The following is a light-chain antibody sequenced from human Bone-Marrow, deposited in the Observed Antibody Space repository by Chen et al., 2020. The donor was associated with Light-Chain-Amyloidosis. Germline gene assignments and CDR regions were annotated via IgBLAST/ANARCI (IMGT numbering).Light chain of an antibody. CDR2: WAS. CDR3: QQYYSGPRT. V-gene: IGKV4-1*01. CDR1: QSVLYTSNNKNY. J-gene: IGKJ2*01. Sequence: DIVMTQSPDSLAVSLGERATINCKSSQSVLYTSNNKNYLSWYQQKPGQPPKLLIYWASTRGSGVPDRFSGSGSGTDFTLTIASLQAEDVPIYYCQQYYSGPRTFGQGTKLEIK.